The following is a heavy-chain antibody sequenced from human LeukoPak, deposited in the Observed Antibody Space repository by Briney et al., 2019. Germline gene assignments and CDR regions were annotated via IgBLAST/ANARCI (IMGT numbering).Heavy chain of an antibody. CDR3: AKLAAMDNYYYYMDV. J-gene: IGHJ6*03. V-gene: IGHV4-59*04. CDR1: GGSISNKY. CDR2: IYYSGST. Sequence: SETLSLTCTVSGGSISNKYWSWIRQPPGKGLEWIGNIYYSGSTYYNPSLKSRVSISVDTSKNQFSLKLSSVTAADTAVYYCAKLAAMDNYYYYMDVWGKGTTVTISS. D-gene: IGHD5-18*01.